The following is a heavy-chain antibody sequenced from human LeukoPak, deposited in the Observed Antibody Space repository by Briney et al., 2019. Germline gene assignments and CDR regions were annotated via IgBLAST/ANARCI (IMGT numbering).Heavy chain of an antibody. CDR1: GGSVSSGSYY. CDR3: ARGTGELLFRFRYYSDY. V-gene: IGHV4-61*01. D-gene: IGHD1-26*01. J-gene: IGHJ4*02. Sequence: ETLSLTCTVSGGSVSSGSYYWSWIRQPPGKGLEWIGYIYYSGSTNYNPSLKSRVTISVDTSKNQFSLKLSSVTAADTAVYYCARGTGELLFRFRYYSDYWGQGTLVTVSS. CDR2: IYYSGST.